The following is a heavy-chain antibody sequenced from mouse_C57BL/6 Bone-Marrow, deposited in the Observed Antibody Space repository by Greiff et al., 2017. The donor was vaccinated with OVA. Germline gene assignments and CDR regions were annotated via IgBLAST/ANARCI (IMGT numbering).Heavy chain of an antibody. CDR1: GFTFSNYW. CDR3: TGGIYYDHGWAIDY. V-gene: IGHV6-3*01. D-gene: IGHD2-4*01. CDR2: IRLKSDNYAT. J-gene: IGHJ4*01. Sequence: EVQLVESGGGLVQPGGSMKLSCVASGFTFSNYWMNWVRQSPEKGLEWVAQIRLKSDNYATHYAESVKGRFTISRDDSKSSVYLQMNNLRAEDTGIYYCTGGIYYDHGWAIDYWGQGTSVTVSS.